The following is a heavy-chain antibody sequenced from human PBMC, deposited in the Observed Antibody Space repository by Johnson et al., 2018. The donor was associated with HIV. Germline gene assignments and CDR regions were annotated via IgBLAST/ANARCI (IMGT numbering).Heavy chain of an antibody. V-gene: IGHV3-66*01. J-gene: IGHJ3*02. CDR2: IYSGGST. CDR3: ATSSLGWGLDGFDI. Sequence: VRLVESGGGLVKPGGSLRLSCAASGFTVSSNYMSWVRQAPGKGLEWVSVIYSGGSTYYADSVKGRFTTSRDNSENTLNLQMNSLRGEDTAVYYCATSSLGWGLDGFDIWGRGTMVTVSS. CDR1: GFTVSSNY. D-gene: IGHD3-16*01.